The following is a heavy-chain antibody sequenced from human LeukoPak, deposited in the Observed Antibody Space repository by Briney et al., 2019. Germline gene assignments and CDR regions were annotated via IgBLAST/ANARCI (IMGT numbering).Heavy chain of an antibody. Sequence: ASVKVSCKASGYTFTGYYMHWVRQAPGQGLEWMGWINPNSGGTNYAQKFQGRVTMTRDTSTSTVYMELSSLRSEDTAVYYCARDNSVEDTAWWFDPWGQGTLVTVSS. J-gene: IGHJ5*02. CDR3: ARDNSVEDTAWWFDP. V-gene: IGHV1-2*02. D-gene: IGHD4-23*01. CDR2: INPNSGGT. CDR1: GYTFTGYY.